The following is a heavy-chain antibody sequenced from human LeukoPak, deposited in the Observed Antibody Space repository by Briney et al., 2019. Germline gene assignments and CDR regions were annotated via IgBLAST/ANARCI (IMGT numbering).Heavy chain of an antibody. CDR3: ARGRDQVVPAAPDY. CDR2: ISGSGGST. Sequence: SGGSLRLSCAASGFTFSSYAMSWVRQAPGKGLGWVSAISGSGGSTYYADSVKGRFTISRDNSKNTLYLQMNSLRAEDTAVYYCARGRDQVVPAAPDYWGQGTLVTVSS. V-gene: IGHV3-23*01. D-gene: IGHD2-2*01. CDR1: GFTFSSYA. J-gene: IGHJ4*02.